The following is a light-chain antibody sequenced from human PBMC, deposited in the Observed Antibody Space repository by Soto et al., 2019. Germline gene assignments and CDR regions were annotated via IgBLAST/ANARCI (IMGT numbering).Light chain of an antibody. V-gene: IGLV2-8*01. CDR2: DVN. CDR3: NSYGGPTNFVV. CDR1: SSDVGGYNY. Sequence: QSALTQPPSASGSPGQSVTISCTGTSSDVGGYNYVSWYRQHPGKAPQLIIYDVNKRPSGVPDRFSGSKSGNTASLTVSGLQAGDGGDFFLNSYGGPTNFVVFGGGTKLPVL. J-gene: IGLJ2*01.